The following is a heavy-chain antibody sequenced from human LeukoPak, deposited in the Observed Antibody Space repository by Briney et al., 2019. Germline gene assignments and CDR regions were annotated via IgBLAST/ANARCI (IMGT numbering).Heavy chain of an antibody. V-gene: IGHV4-39*07. CDR2: IYYSGST. J-gene: IGHJ4*02. Sequence: TSETLSLTCTVSGGSISSSSYYWGWISQPPGKGLEWIGSIYYSGSTYYNPSLKSRVTISVDTSKNQFSLKLSSVTAADTAVYYCARDVKYYDSSGSLDYWGQGTLVTVSS. D-gene: IGHD3-22*01. CDR1: GGSISSSSYY. CDR3: ARDVKYYDSSGSLDY.